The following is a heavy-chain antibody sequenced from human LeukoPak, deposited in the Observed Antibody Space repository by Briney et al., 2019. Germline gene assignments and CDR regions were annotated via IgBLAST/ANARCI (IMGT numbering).Heavy chain of an antibody. V-gene: IGHV3-30*02. CDR3: AKTQAIFGVVIGYYYYMDV. CDR2: IRYDGSNK. J-gene: IGHJ6*03. Sequence: PGGSFRLSCAASGFTFSSYGMHWVRQAPGKGLEWVAFIRYDGSNKYYADSVKGRFTISRDNSKNTLYLQMNSLRAEDTAVYYCAKTQAIFGVVIGYYYYMDVWGKGTTVTVSS. CDR1: GFTFSSYG. D-gene: IGHD3-3*01.